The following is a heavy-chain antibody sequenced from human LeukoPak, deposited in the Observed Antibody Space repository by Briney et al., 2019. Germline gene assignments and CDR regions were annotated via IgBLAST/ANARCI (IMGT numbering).Heavy chain of an antibody. V-gene: IGHV4-31*03. D-gene: IGHD1-26*01. CDR3: ARVGAGVGADAFDI. CDR1: GGSISSGGYY. CDR2: IYYSGST. J-gene: IGHJ3*02. Sequence: KTSETLSLTCTVSGGSISSGGYYWSWIRQHPGKGLEWIGYIYYSGSTYYNPSLKSRVTISVDTSKNQFSLKLSSVTAADTAVYYCARVGAGVGADAFDIWGQGTMVTVSS.